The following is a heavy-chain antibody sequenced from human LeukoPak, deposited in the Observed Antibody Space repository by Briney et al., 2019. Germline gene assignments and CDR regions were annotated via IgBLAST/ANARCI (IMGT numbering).Heavy chain of an antibody. Sequence: GGSLRLSCAASGFTFSSYGMHWVRQAPGKGLEWVSSISSSSSYIYYADSVKGRFTISRDNAKNSLYLQMNSLRAEDTAVYYCARGRPHGNDYWGQGTLVTVSS. J-gene: IGHJ4*02. D-gene: IGHD4-23*01. CDR3: ARGRPHGNDY. CDR2: ISSSSSYI. CDR1: GFTFSSYG. V-gene: IGHV3-21*01.